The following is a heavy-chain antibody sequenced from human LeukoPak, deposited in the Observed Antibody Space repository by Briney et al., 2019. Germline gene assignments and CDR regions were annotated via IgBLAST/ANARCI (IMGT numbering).Heavy chain of an antibody. V-gene: IGHV3-23*01. J-gene: IGHJ3*02. Sequence: PGGSLRLSCAASGFTFSDYYMSWVRQAPGKGLEWVSAISGSGGSTYYADSVKGRFTISRDNSKNTLYLQMNSLRAEDTAVYYCASPLNPLYCSSTSCPGGAAFDIWGQGTMVTVSS. D-gene: IGHD2-2*01. CDR2: ISGSGGST. CDR1: GFTFSDYY. CDR3: ASPLNPLYCSSTSCPGGAAFDI.